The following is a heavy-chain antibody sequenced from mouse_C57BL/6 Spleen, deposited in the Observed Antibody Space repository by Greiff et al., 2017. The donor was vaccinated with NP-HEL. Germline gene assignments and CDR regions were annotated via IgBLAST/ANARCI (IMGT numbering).Heavy chain of an antibody. CDR1: GFTFSDYG. V-gene: IGHV5-17*01. CDR2: ISSGSSTI. CDR3: ARLYDYDWYFDV. J-gene: IGHJ1*03. Sequence: EVKLMESGGGLVKPGGSLKLSCAASGFTFSDYGMHWVRQAPEKGLEWVAYISSGSSTIYYADTVKGRFTISRDNAKNTLFLQMTSLRSEDTAMYYCARLYDYDWYFDVWGTGTTVTVAS. D-gene: IGHD2-4*01.